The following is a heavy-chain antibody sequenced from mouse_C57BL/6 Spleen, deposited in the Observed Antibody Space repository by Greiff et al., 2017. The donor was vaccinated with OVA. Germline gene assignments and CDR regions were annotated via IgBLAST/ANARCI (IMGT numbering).Heavy chain of an antibody. J-gene: IGHJ1*03. CDR1: GYTFTSYW. CDR3: ARSEIYDLRVYFDV. D-gene: IGHD2-3*01. V-gene: IGHV1-64*01. CDR2: IHPNSGST. Sequence: QVQLQQPGAELVKPGASVKLSCKASGYTFTSYWMHWVKQRPGQGLEWIGMIHPNSGSTNYNEKFKSKATLTVDKSSSTAYMQLSSLTSEDSAVYYCARSEIYDLRVYFDVWGTGTTVTVSS.